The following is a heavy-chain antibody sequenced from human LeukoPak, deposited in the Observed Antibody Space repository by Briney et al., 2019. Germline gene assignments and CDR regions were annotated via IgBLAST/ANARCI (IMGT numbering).Heavy chain of an antibody. CDR2: IYPGDSDT. CDR3: ARHAMTTVTTSWYFDL. J-gene: IGHJ2*01. D-gene: IGHD4-17*01. CDR1: GNSFASYW. Sequence: GESLKISCKASGNSFASYWIGWVRQMPGKGLEWMGIIYPGDSDTRYSPSFQGQVTISADKSISTAYLQWSSLKASDTAMYYCARHAMTTVTTSWYFDLWGRGTLVTVSS. V-gene: IGHV5-51*01.